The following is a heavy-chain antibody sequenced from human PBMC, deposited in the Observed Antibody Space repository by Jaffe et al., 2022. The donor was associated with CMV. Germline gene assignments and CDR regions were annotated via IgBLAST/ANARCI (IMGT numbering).Heavy chain of an antibody. J-gene: IGHJ4*02. CDR3: ASLIVVVPAAYYYFDY. Sequence: EVQLVESGGGLVQPGGSLRLSCAASGFTFSSYEMNWVRQAPGKGLEWVSYISSSGSTIYYADSVKGRFTISRDNAKNSLYLQMNSLRAEDTAVYYCASLIVVVPAAYYYFDYWGQGTLVTVSS. CDR1: GFTFSSYE. CDR2: ISSSGSTI. V-gene: IGHV3-48*03. D-gene: IGHD2-2*01.